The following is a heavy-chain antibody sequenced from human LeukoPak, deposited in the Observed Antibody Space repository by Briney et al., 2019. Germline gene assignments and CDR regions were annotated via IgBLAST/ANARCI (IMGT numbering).Heavy chain of an antibody. V-gene: IGHV3-23*01. CDR3: AKVENYYGSGSYSDA. Sequence: PGGSLRLSCAASGFTFSSYWMTWVRQAPGKGLEWVSLISGSGASSYYADSVKGRFTISRDNSKNTLYLQMNSLRAEDTAVYYCAKVENYYGSGSYSDAWGQGTLVTVSS. CDR1: GFTFSSYW. J-gene: IGHJ5*02. CDR2: ISGSGASS. D-gene: IGHD3-10*01.